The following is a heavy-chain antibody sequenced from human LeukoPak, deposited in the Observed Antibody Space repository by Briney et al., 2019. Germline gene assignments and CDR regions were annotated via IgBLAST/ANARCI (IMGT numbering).Heavy chain of an antibody. J-gene: IGHJ6*04. CDR1: GLTFKTYS. V-gene: IGHV3-21*01. Sequence: GGSLRLSCAASGLTFKTYSMNWVRQAPGKGLEWVASISSTSSYLYYTDSVKGRFTISRDNARNSLDLQMNSLRAEDTAIYYCARDGGRMDVWGKGTTVTVSS. CDR2: ISSTSSYL. CDR3: ARDGGRMDV.